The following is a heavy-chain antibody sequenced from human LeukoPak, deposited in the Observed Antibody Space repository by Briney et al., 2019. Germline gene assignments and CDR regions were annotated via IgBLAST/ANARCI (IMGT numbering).Heavy chain of an antibody. CDR2: ISGSGGST. Sequence: GSLRLSCAASGFTFSSYAMSWVRQAPGEGLEWVSAISGSGGSTYYADSVKGRFTISRDNSKNTLYLQMNSLRAEDTAVYYCAKDRNRKESSWYDYWGQGTLVTVSS. V-gene: IGHV3-23*01. J-gene: IGHJ4*02. D-gene: IGHD6-13*01. CDR1: GFTFSSYA. CDR3: AKDRNRKESSWYDY.